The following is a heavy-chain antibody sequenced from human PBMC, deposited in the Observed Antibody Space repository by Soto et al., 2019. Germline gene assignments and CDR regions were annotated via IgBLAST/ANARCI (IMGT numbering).Heavy chain of an antibody. CDR3: SAIPVLDWFDP. J-gene: IGHJ5*02. CDR1: GFTFSSYS. V-gene: IGHV3-21*01. Sequence: EVQLVESGGGLVKPGGSLRLSCAASGFTFSSYSMNWVRQAPGKGLEWVSSISSSRSYIYYADSVKGRFTISRDNAKNSLYLQMNSLRAEDTAVYYCSAIPVLDWFDPWGQGTLVTVSS. CDR2: ISSSRSYI. D-gene: IGHD2-2*02.